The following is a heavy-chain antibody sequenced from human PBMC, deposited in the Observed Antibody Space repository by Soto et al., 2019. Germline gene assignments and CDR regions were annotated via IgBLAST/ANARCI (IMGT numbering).Heavy chain of an antibody. Sequence: EVQLVESGGGLVKPGGSLRLSCAASGFTFSSYSMNWVHQAPGKGLEWVSSISSSSSYIYYADSVKGRFTISRDNAKNSLYLQMNSLRAEDTAVYYCARDNYDFWSGKRGDYWGQGTLVTVSS. D-gene: IGHD3-3*01. J-gene: IGHJ4*02. CDR1: GFTFSSYS. V-gene: IGHV3-21*01. CDR3: ARDNYDFWSGKRGDY. CDR2: ISSSSSYI.